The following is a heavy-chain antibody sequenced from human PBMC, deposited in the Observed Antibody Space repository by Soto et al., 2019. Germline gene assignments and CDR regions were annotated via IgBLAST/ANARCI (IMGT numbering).Heavy chain of an antibody. CDR1: GYTFTSYD. V-gene: IGHV1-8*01. D-gene: IGHD4-17*01. CDR2: MNPNSGNT. CDR3: ARGIKYGAYSRWFDP. J-gene: IGHJ5*02. Sequence: QVPLVQSGAEVKKPGASVKVSCKASGYTFTSYDINWVRLATGQGLEYLGWMNPNSGNTAYVQKFQGRVTMTWDTSITTAYMELSSLRSEDTAVYFCARGIKYGAYSRWFDPWGQGTLVTVSS.